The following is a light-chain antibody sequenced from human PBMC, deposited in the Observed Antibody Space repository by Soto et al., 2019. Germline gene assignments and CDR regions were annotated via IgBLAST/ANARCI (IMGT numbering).Light chain of an antibody. CDR1: QGIGSY. V-gene: IGKV1-9*01. Sequence: DIQLTQSPSCLSASVGDRVTITCRASQGIGSYLAWYQQKPGKAPKFLIYAASTLRGGVPSRFSGSGSGTEFTLTISSLQPEDFATYYCQGLNDYPITFGQGTRLEIK. CDR3: QGLNDYPIT. J-gene: IGKJ5*01. CDR2: AAS.